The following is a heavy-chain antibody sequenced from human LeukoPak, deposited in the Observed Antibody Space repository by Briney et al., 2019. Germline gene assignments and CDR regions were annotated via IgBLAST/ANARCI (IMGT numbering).Heavy chain of an antibody. V-gene: IGHV1-2*02. CDR3: ASQISTNYYYGMDV. CDR2: INPNSGGT. CDR1: GYTFTGYY. J-gene: IGHJ6*02. Sequence: ASVKVSCKASGYTFTGYYMHWLRQAPGQGLEWMGWINPNSGGTNYAQKFQGRVTMTRDTSISTAYMELSRLRSDDTAVYYCASQISTNYYYGMDVWGQGTTVTVSS.